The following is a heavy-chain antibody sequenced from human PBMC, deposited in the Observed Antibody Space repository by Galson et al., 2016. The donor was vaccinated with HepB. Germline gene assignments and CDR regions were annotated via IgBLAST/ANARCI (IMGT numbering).Heavy chain of an antibody. V-gene: IGHV5-51*01. D-gene: IGHD2-21*02. CDR2: MSPGDSDA. CDR1: GYTFTNFW. J-gene: IGHJ5*01. Sequence: QSGAEVKKPGESLKISCRASGYTFTNFWIGWVRQMPGKDLEWVGIMSPGDSDARYSPSFQGQVTMSADKSISTAYLQWSSQKASDTAIYYCASHAIGGHIVVVTAPFDSWGQGTLVTVSS. CDR3: ASHAIGGHIVVVTAPFDS.